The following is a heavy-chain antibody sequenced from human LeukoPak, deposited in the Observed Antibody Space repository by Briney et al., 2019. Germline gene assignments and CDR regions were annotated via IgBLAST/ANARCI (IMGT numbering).Heavy chain of an antibody. V-gene: IGHV1-2*02. D-gene: IGHD1/OR15-1a*01. CDR3: ARDDENKFDS. Sequence: GASVKVSCKASGYIFTSYHIHWVRQAPGQGLEWMGWINPNNGGTEYAQKFQGRLTMTRDTSISTVYMEVRRLRSDDTALYFCARDDENKFDSWGQGTPVTVSS. CDR2: INPNNGGT. J-gene: IGHJ4*02. CDR1: GYIFTSYH.